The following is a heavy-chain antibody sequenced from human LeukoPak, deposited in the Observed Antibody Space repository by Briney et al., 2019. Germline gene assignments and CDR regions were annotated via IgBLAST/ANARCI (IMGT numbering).Heavy chain of an antibody. Sequence: SETLSLTCTVSGGSISSGSYYWSWIRQPAGKGLEWIGRIYTSGSTNYNPSLKSRVTISVDTSKNQFSLKLSSVTAADTAVYYCARADRWELLNDAFDIWGQGTMVTVSS. V-gene: IGHV4-61*02. D-gene: IGHD1-26*01. CDR3: ARADRWELLNDAFDI. J-gene: IGHJ3*02. CDR1: GGSISSGSYY. CDR2: IYTSGST.